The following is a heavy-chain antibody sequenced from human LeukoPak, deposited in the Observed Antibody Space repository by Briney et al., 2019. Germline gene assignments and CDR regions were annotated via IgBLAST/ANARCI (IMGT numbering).Heavy chain of an antibody. J-gene: IGHJ4*02. V-gene: IGHV2-70*11. CDR1: GFSLTTSGMC. Sequence: ASGPALVKPTQTLTLTCTFSGFSLTTSGMCVSLIRQPPGKALEWLARIDWDDDKYYSTSLKTRLTISKDTSKNQVVLTMTNMDPVETATYYCARAMVRGVIYDHWGQGTLVTVSS. CDR2: IDWDDDK. D-gene: IGHD3-10*01. CDR3: ARAMVRGVIYDH.